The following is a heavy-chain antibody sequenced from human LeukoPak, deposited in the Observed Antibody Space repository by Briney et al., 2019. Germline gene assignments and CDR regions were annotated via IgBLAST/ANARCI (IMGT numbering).Heavy chain of an antibody. J-gene: IGHJ4*02. CDR1: GDSISSSKKY. D-gene: IGHD3-10*01. CDR2: IYYSGST. CDR3: ARTRYYYNSRSYGAPYYFDY. Sequence: SETLSLTCTVSGDSISSSKKYWGWVRQPPGKGLEWIGSIYYSGSTYYNPSLKSRVTISVDTSKNQFSLKLSSVTAADTAVYYCARTRYYYNSRSYGAPYYFDYWGQGTLVTVSS. V-gene: IGHV4-39*01.